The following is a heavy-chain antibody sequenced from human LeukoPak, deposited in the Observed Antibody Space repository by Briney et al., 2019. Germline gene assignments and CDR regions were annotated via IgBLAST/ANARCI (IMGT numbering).Heavy chain of an antibody. CDR1: GGSISSYY. J-gene: IGHJ4*02. CDR3: ARASVEMATIYYFDY. V-gene: IGHV4-4*08. CDR2: IYTSGST. Sequence: KPSETLSLTCTVSGGSISSYYWSWIRQPPGKGLEWIGYIYTSGSTNYNPSLKSRVTMSVDTSKNQFSLKLSSVTAADTAVYYCARASVEMATIYYFDYWGQGTLVTVSS. D-gene: IGHD5-24*01.